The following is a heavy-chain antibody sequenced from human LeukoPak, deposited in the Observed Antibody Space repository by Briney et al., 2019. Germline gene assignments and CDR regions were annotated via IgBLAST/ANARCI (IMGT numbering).Heavy chain of an antibody. V-gene: IGHV3-30*04. CDR2: ISYDGSNK. CDR3: AREIAADDDAFDI. CDR1: GFTFSSYA. J-gene: IGHJ3*02. D-gene: IGHD6-13*01. Sequence: GGSLRLSCAASGFTFSSYAMHWVRQAPGKGLEWVAVISYDGSNKYYADSVKGRFTISRDNAKNSLYLQMNSLRAEDTAVYYCAREIAADDDAFDIWGQGTMVTVSS.